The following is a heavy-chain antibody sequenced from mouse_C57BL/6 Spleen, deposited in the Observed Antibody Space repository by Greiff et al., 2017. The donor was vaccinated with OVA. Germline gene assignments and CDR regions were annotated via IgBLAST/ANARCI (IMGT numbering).Heavy chain of an antibody. Sequence: EVQLKESGGGLVKPGGSLKLSCAASGFTFSDYGMHWVRQAPEKGLEWVAYISSGSSTIYYADTVKGRFTISRDNAKNTLFLQMTSLRSEDTAMDYCARRGSSPYAMDYWGQGTSVTVSS. CDR3: ARRGSSPYAMDY. CDR2: ISSGSSTI. D-gene: IGHD1-1*01. V-gene: IGHV5-17*01. CDR1: GFTFSDYG. J-gene: IGHJ4*01.